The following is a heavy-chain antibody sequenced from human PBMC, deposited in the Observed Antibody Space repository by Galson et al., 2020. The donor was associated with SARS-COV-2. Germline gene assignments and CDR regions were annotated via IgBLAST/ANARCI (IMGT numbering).Heavy chain of an antibody. D-gene: IGHD3-10*02. Sequence: SETLSLTCSVSGGSISSYYWSWLPHPPGKRLAWIGYIYYNGATNSNPSLKSRVTMSVDTSKNQFSLKLNSVTAEDTAVYYCVRVFVFVRGFDSWGQGTLVTGSS. CDR2: IYYNGAT. V-gene: IGHV4-59*01. CDR1: GGSISSYY. CDR3: VRVFVFVRGFDS. J-gene: IGHJ5*01.